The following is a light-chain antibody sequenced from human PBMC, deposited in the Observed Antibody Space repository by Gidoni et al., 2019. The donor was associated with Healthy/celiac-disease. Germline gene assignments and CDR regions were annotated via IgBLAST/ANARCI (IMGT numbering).Light chain of an antibody. CDR3: CSYAGSYTII. J-gene: IGLJ2*01. Sequence: QSALTQPRSVSGSPGQSVTISCTGTSSDVGAYNYVSWYQQHPGKAPKLMIYAVSKRPSGVPDRFFGSKSCNTASLIISGLQAEDEADYYCCSYAGSYTIIFGGGTKVTVL. CDR2: AVS. V-gene: IGLV2-11*01. CDR1: SSDVGAYNY.